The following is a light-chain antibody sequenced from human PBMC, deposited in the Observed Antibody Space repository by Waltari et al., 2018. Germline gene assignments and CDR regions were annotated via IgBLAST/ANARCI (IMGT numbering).Light chain of an antibody. CDR3: QQYNDLYS. CDR2: EAS. CDR1: RSVGGW. Sequence: DIQITQSPSALSASVGDTVTINCRTSRSVGGWMAWFQQKPDKAPRLLIYEASSLAEGVPSRFSGSGAATEFTLTSSGLQPDDFATYYCQQYNDLYSFGRGTKLEI. J-gene: IGKJ2*01. V-gene: IGKV1-5*01.